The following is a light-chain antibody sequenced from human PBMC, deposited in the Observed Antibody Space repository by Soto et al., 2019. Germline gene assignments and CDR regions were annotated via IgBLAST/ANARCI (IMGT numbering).Light chain of an antibody. CDR1: SSDVGGYNF. CDR3: SSYAGSNNFVV. CDR2: EVN. J-gene: IGLJ2*01. Sequence: QSVLTQPPSASGSPRQSVTISCTGTSSDVGGYNFVSWFQQNPGKAPKLVIYEVNKRPSGVPDRFSGSKSGDTASLTVSGLQAEDEADYYCSSYAGSNNFVVFGGGTKLTVL. V-gene: IGLV2-8*01.